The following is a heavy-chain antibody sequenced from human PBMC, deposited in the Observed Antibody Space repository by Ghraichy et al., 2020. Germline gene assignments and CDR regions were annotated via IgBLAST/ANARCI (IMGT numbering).Heavy chain of an antibody. CDR3: ARDDLNYDYVWGSYPS. V-gene: IGHV3-48*04. J-gene: IGHJ4*02. CDR2: ISSSSSTI. CDR1: GFTFSSYS. D-gene: IGHD3-16*02. Sequence: GEALNISCAASGFTFSSYSMNWVRQAPGKGLEWVSYISSSSSTIYYADSVKGRFTISRDNAKNSLYLQMNSLRAEDTAVYYCARDDLNYDYVWGSYPSWGQGTLVTVSS.